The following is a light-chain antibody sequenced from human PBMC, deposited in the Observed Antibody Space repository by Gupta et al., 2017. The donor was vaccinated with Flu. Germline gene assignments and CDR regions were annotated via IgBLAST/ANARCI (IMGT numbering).Light chain of an antibody. V-gene: IGLV1-40*01. CDR2: GNS. Sequence: QSVLTHPPSVSGAPGQMVTISCTGRSPNIGAGYDVHWYQQLPGTAPKLLIYGNSHRPSGVPDRFSGSKSGTSASLAITGLQAEDEADYYCQSYDSSLSGWVFGGGTKLTVL. CDR1: SPNIGAGYD. CDR3: QSYDSSLSGWV. J-gene: IGLJ3*02.